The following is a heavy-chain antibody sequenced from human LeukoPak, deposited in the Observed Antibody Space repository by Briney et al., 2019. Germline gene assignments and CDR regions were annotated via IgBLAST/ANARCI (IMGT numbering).Heavy chain of an antibody. CDR3: ARSPYIHLWVYNFDY. CDR1: GFTFSSYA. CDR2: ISYDGSNK. J-gene: IGHJ4*02. D-gene: IGHD5-18*01. Sequence: PGGSLRLSCAASGFTFSSYAMHWVRQAPGKGLEGVAVISYDGSNKYYADSVKGRFTISRDNSKNTLYLQMNSLRAEDTAVYYCARSPYIHLWVYNFDYWGQGTLVTVSS. V-gene: IGHV3-30*04.